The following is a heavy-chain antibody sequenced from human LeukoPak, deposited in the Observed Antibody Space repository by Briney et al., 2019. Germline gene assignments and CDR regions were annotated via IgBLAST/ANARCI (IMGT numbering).Heavy chain of an antibody. CDR2: ISYTGTYI. CDR1: AFSLSAYN. J-gene: IGHJ4*02. D-gene: IGHD1-26*01. CDR3: VRDRGTYRPIDY. Sequence: GGSLRLSCAASAFSLSAYNMNWVRQAPGKGLEWVSSISYTGTYIYYADSVKGRFTISRDNAQNSLYLQMNSLRAEDTAIYYCVRDRGTYRPIDYLGPGTLVTVSS. V-gene: IGHV3-21*04.